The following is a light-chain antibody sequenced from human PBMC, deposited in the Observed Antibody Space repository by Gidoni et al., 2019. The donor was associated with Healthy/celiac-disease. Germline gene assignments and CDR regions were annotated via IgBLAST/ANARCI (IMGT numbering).Light chain of an antibody. J-gene: IGKJ3*01. CDR3: QQYYSNPFT. Sequence: DIVMTQSPDSLAVSLGERATINCKSSQSVLYSSNNKNYLAWYQQKPGQPPKLLIYWASTRESGVPDRFSGSGSGTDFTLTISSLQAEDVAVYYCQQYYSNPFTFGPXTKVEI. CDR2: WAS. CDR1: QSVLYSSNNKNY. V-gene: IGKV4-1*01.